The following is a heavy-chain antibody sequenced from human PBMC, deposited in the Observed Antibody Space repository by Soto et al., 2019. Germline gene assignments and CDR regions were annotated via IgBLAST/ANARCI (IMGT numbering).Heavy chain of an antibody. Sequence: GASVKVSCKASGGTFSSYAISWVRQAPGQGLEWMGGIIPIFGTANYAQKFQGRVTITADESTSTAYMELSSLRSEDTAVYYCARDGPRDILTGYYMWSDLNLYCYYGMVVWGPGTTVTVSS. D-gene: IGHD3-9*01. CDR2: IIPIFGTA. CDR3: ARDGPRDILTGYYMWSDLNLYCYYGMVV. CDR1: GGTFSSYA. V-gene: IGHV1-69*13. J-gene: IGHJ6*02.